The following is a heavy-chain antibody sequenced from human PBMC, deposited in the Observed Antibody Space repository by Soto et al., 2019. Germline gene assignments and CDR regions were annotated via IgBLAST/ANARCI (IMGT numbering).Heavy chain of an antibody. Sequence: ASVKVSCKASGYTFTCYYIHWVRQAPGQGLEWMGWINPNSGGTNYAQKFQGRVTMTRDTSISTAYMELSRMRTDDSAVYYCARGWELIHFYFDSWGQGTLVTVSS. CDR1: GYTFTCYY. V-gene: IGHV1-2*02. CDR2: INPNSGGT. D-gene: IGHD1-26*01. J-gene: IGHJ4*02. CDR3: ARGWELIHFYFDS.